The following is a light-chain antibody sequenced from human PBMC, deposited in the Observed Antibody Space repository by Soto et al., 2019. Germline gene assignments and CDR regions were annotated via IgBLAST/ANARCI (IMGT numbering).Light chain of an antibody. CDR1: QGIRNY. Sequence: DIQMTQSPSSLSASVGDRVTITCRASQGIRNYLAWYQQKQGKVPKLLISAAFTLQSGVPSRFSGSGAGTEFTLTISSMQPEDVATYYCHNYNSAPDTFGPGTKVDIK. V-gene: IGKV1-27*01. CDR3: HNYNSAPDT. CDR2: AAF. J-gene: IGKJ3*01.